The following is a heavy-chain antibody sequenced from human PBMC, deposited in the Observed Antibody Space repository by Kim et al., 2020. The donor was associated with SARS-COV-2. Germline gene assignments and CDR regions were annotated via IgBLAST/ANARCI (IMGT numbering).Heavy chain of an antibody. Sequence: GGSLRLSCAASGFTFSSYGMHWVRQAPGKGLEWVAVIWYDGSNKYYADSVKGRFTISRDNSKNTLYLQMNSLRAEDTAVYYCARGRKSSSSWYLIFDYWGQGTLVTVSS. V-gene: IGHV3-33*01. D-gene: IGHD6-13*01. CDR2: IWYDGSNK. CDR1: GFTFSSYG. J-gene: IGHJ4*02. CDR3: ARGRKSSSSWYLIFDY.